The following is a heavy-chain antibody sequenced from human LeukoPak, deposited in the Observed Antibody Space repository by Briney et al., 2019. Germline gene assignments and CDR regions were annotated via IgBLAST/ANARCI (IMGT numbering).Heavy chain of an antibody. D-gene: IGHD4-17*01. Sequence: GSLRLSCAASGFTFSSYEMNWVRQAPGKGLGWIESIYYSGSTYYNPSLKSRVTISVDTSKNQFSLKLSSVTAAGTAVYYRARRFKIYYGDKKDDTFDIWGQGTMVTVSS. J-gene: IGHJ3*02. CDR2: IYYSGST. CDR3: ARRFKIYYGDKKDDTFDI. CDR1: GFTFSSYE. V-gene: IGHV4-39*07.